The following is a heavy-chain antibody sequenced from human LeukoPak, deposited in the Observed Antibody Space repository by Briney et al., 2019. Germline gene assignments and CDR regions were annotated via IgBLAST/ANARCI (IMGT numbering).Heavy chain of an antibody. CDR2: IYPGDSDT. J-gene: IGHJ4*02. Sequence: GESLKIFCKGSGYSFTSYWIGWVRQMPRKGLGWMGIIYPGDSDTRYSPSFQGQVTISADKSISTAYLQCSSLKASDTAMYNCARLRSGSYTSGRYFDYWGQGTLAPVSS. CDR1: GYSFTSYW. V-gene: IGHV5-51*01. D-gene: IGHD1-26*01. CDR3: ARLRSGSYTSGRYFDY.